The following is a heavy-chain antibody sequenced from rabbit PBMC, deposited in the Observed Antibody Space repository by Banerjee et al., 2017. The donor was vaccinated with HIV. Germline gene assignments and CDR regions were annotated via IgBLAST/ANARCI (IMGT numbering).Heavy chain of an antibody. J-gene: IGHJ4*01. CDR2: IGAGSGAT. D-gene: IGHD8-1*01. CDR1: GFSFSTRYF. V-gene: IGHV1S40*01. Sequence: QSLEESGGDLVKPGASLTLTCTASGFSFSTRYFMCWVRQAPGKGLEWIGCIGAGSGATYYASWAKGRFTISKTSSTTVTLQMTSLTAADTATYFCAREAGSSYYTGYYFSLWGQGTLVTVS. CDR3: AREAGSSYYTGYYFSL.